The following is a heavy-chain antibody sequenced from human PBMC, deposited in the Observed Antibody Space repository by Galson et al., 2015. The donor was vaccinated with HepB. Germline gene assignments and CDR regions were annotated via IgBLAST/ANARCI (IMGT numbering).Heavy chain of an antibody. CDR3: AKGVVVVYYYYGMDV. Sequence: SLRLSCAASGFTFSSYAMHWVRQAPGKGLEWVAVISYDGSNKYYADSVKGRFTISRDNSKNTLYLQMNSLGVEDTAVYYCAKGVVVVYYYYGMDVWGQGTTVTVSS. V-gene: IGHV3-30*18. D-gene: IGHD2-15*01. CDR2: ISYDGSNK. J-gene: IGHJ6*02. CDR1: GFTFSSYA.